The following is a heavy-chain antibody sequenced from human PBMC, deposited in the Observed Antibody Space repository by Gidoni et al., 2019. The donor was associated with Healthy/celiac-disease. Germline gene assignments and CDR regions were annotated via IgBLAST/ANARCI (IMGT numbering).Heavy chain of an antibody. CDR2: IYYSGST. V-gene: IGHV4-39*07. CDR3: ARGLYSSSWRDDAFDI. Sequence: QLQLQESGPGLVKPSETLSLTCTVSGGSISSSSYYWGWIRQPPGKGLEWIGSIYYSGSTYYNPSLKSRVTISVDTSKNQFSLKLSSVTAADTAVYYCARGLYSSSWRDDAFDIWGQGTMVTVSS. CDR1: GGSISSSSYY. J-gene: IGHJ3*02. D-gene: IGHD6-13*01.